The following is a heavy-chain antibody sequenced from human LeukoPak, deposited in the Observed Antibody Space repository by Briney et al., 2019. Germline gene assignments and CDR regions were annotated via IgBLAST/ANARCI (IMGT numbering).Heavy chain of an antibody. CDR1: GYTFSDNY. CDR2: INPKSGGT. D-gene: IGHD1-26*01. CDR3: AREVGATGGHFDY. V-gene: IGHV1-2*02. J-gene: IGHJ4*02. Sequence: ASVKVSCKASGYTFSDNYIHWVRQAPGQGLEWMGWINPKSGGTLYAQNLQGRVTMTRDTSITTVYMELSRLTSDDTAVYYCAREVGATGGHFDYWGQGTLVTVSS.